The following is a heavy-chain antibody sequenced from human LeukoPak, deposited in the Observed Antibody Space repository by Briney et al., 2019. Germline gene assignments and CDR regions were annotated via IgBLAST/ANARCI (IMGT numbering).Heavy chain of an antibody. Sequence: ASVKVSCKVSGYTLTELSMRWVRQAPGKGLEWMGGFDPEDGETIYAQKFQGRVTMTEDTSTDTAYMELSSLRSEDTAVYYCATKVGQWLIHYFDYWGQGTLVTVSS. CDR2: FDPEDGET. J-gene: IGHJ4*02. CDR1: GYTLTELS. V-gene: IGHV1-24*01. D-gene: IGHD6-19*01. CDR3: ATKVGQWLIHYFDY.